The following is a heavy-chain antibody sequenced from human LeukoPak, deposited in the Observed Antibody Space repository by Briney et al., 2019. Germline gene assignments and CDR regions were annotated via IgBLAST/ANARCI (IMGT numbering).Heavy chain of an antibody. V-gene: IGHV3-21*01. Sequence: GGSLRLSCAASGFTFRSYSMNWVRQAPGKGLEWVSSISSSSYIYYSDSENGRFTISRDNAKNSLYLQMNNLRAEDTAVYYCARTERDIVVVPAAINWFDPWGQGTLVTVSS. CDR2: ISSSSYI. CDR1: GFTFRSYS. J-gene: IGHJ5*02. D-gene: IGHD2-2*01. CDR3: ARTERDIVVVPAAINWFDP.